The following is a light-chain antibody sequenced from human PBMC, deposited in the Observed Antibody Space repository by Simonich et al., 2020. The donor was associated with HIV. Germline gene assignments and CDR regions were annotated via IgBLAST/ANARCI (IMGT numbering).Light chain of an antibody. V-gene: IGLV2-8*01. CDR2: EVS. J-gene: IGLJ3*02. CDR1: SSDVGSYNY. Sequence: QSALTQPPSASGSPGQSVTISCTGTSSDVGSYNYISWYQQPPGKAPKLMIYEVSRRPSAVPDRFSGSKSGNTASLTVSGLQAEDEADYYCNSYAGSNNWVFGGGTRLTVL. CDR3: NSYAGSNNWV.